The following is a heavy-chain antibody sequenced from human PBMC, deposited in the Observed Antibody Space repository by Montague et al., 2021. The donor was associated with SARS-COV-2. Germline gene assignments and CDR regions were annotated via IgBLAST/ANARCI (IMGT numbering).Heavy chain of an antibody. J-gene: IGHJ4*02. Sequence: TLSLTCSVSGASISSGGYYWTWARQHPGKGLDWIGYVYYSGGTKYNPSLKSRVVISQDTSKNHFSLSLDSVTGADTAVYYCARGNMVTLGGVVGIDSWGQGTLVAVSS. V-gene: IGHV4-31*03. CDR3: ARGNMVTLGGVVGIDS. CDR1: GASISSGGYY. D-gene: IGHD3-16*02. CDR2: VYYSGGT.